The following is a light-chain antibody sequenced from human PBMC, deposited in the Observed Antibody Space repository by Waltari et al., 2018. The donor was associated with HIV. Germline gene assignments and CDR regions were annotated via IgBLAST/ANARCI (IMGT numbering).Light chain of an antibody. J-gene: IGKJ3*01. Sequence: DIQMTQSPSSLSASVGVRVTIACRASQSISTYLNWYQLKPGKAPKLLISAASTLQSGVPSRFSGSGSGTDFTLTLSSLQPEDFATYFCLQSYTSPLTFGPGTKVEIK. V-gene: IGKV1-39*01. CDR3: LQSYTSPLT. CDR2: AAS. CDR1: QSISTY.